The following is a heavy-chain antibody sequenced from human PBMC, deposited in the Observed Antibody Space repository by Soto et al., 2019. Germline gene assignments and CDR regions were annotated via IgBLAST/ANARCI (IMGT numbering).Heavy chain of an antibody. J-gene: IGHJ4*02. CDR2: INHSGST. D-gene: IGHD6-6*01. V-gene: IGHV4-34*01. CDR3: ARGGGSSSSSSPKTLGY. Sequence: LSLTCAVYGGSFSGYYWSWIRQPPGKGLEWIGEINHSGSTNYNPSLKSRVTISVDTSKNQFSLKLSSVTAADTAVYYCARGGGSSSSSSPKTLGYWGQGTQVTVSS. CDR1: GGSFSGYY.